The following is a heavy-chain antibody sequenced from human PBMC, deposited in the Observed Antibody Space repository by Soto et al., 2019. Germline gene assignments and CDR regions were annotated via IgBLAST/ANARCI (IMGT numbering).Heavy chain of an antibody. J-gene: IGHJ4*02. CDR1: GGSISSGGYY. CDR3: ARPSHPKWYCSGGSCYDSEEGFDY. V-gene: IGHV4-61*08. D-gene: IGHD2-15*01. Sequence: SETLSLTCTVSGGSISSGGYYWSWIRQPPGKGLEWIGYINHSGSTNYNPSLKSRVTISVDTSKNQFSLKLSSVTAADTAVYYCARPSHPKWYCSGGSCYDSEEGFDYWGQGTLVTVSS. CDR2: INHSGST.